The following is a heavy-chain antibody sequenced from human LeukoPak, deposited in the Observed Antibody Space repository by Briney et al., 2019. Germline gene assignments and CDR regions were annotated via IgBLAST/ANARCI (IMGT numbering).Heavy chain of an antibody. J-gene: IGHJ4*02. D-gene: IGHD2-21*01. Sequence: GGSLRLSCAASGFTFSSYGMPWVRQAPGKGREWVAVISYDGSNKYYADSVKGRFTISRDNSKNTLFLQVNSLRVEDTAVYYCATEKGDSPDYWGQGTLVTVSS. CDR2: ISYDGSNK. V-gene: IGHV3-30*03. CDR1: GFTFSSYG. CDR3: ATEKGDSPDY.